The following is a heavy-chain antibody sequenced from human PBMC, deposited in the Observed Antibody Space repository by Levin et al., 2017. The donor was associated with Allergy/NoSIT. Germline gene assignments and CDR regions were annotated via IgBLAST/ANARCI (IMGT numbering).Heavy chain of an antibody. D-gene: IGHD3-3*01. CDR3: AVVSTIRFFGV. V-gene: IGHV3-21*01. CDR1: GFTFSSYS. Sequence: GGSLRLSCAASGFTFSSYSMNWVRQAPGKGLEWVSSISSSSSYIYYADSVKGRFTISRDNAKNSLYLQMNSLRAEDTAVYYCAVVSTIRFFGVWGQGTTVTVSS. CDR2: ISSSSSYI. J-gene: IGHJ6*02.